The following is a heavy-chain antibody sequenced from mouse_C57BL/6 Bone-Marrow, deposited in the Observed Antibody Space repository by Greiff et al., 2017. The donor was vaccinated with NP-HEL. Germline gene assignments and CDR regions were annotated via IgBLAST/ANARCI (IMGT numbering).Heavy chain of an antibody. Sequence: EVQGVESGGGLVQPGGSLSLSCAASGFTFTDYYMSWVRQPPGKALEWLGFIRNKANGYTTEYSASVKGRFTISRDNFQSILYLQMNALRAEDSATYYCARSIYYDYADDPFYAMYYWGQGTSVTVSS. D-gene: IGHD2-4*01. CDR1: GFTFTDYY. CDR2: IRNKANGYTT. V-gene: IGHV7-3*01. CDR3: ARSIYYDYADDPFYAMYY. J-gene: IGHJ4*01.